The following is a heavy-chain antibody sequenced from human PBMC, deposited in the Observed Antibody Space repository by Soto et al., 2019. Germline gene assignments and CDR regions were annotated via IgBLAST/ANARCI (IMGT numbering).Heavy chain of an antibody. Sequence: QVQLVESGGGVVQPGRSLRLSCAASGFTFSSYGMHWVRQAPGKGLEWVAVISYDGSNKYYADSVKGRFTISRDNSKITLYLQMNSLRAEDMAVYYCAKTKDIVVVPAAITRYCMDVWGQGTTVTVS. CDR1: GFTFSSYG. D-gene: IGHD2-2*01. CDR2: ISYDGSNK. V-gene: IGHV3-30*18. J-gene: IGHJ6*02. CDR3: AKTKDIVVVPAAITRYCMDV.